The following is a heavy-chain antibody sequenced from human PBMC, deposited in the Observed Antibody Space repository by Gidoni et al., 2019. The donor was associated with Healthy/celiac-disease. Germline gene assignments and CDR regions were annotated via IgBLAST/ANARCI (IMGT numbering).Heavy chain of an antibody. CDR1: GFTVSSNY. CDR2: IYSGGST. CDR3: AGAHERWLQFAY. V-gene: IGHV3-66*02. J-gene: IGHJ4*02. Sequence: EVQLVESGGGLVQPGGSLRLSCAASGFTVSSNYMSWVRQAPGKGMEWVSVIYSGGSTYYADSVKGRFTISRDNSKNTLYLQMNSLRAEDTAVYYCAGAHERWLQFAYWGQGTLVTVSS. D-gene: IGHD5-12*01.